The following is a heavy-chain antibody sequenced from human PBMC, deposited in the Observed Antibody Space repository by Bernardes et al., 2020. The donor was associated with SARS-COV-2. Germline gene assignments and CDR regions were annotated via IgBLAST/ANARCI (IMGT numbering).Heavy chain of an antibody. J-gene: IGHJ5*01. CDR2: INEDGSEK. CDR3: AKGGYRYGS. V-gene: IGHV3-7*01. D-gene: IGHD5-18*01. Sequence: GGSLRPSCAASGFTPSSYRMSCVRQAPGKGLECVANINEDGSEKNYVDSVKGRFSIPRDNAKNSLYLQMNGLRAEDTAVYYCAKGGYRYGSWGQEPWSLSPQ. CDR1: GFTPSSYR.